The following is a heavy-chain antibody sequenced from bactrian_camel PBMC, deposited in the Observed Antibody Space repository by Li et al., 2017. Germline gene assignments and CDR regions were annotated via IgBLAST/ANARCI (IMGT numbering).Heavy chain of an antibody. CDR3: AADSATKGNEYKY. Sequence: VESGGGLVQPGGSLRLSCAASGFTFSRHWMYWVRPTPGKGLEWVSTINSDGGITYYADSVKGRFTISRDNAKNTMYLLMNSLKPEDTAVYYCAADSATKGNEYKYWGQGTQVTV. D-gene: IGHD4*01. CDR1: GFTFSRHW. CDR2: INSDGGIT. J-gene: IGHJ4*01. V-gene: IGHV3S25*01.